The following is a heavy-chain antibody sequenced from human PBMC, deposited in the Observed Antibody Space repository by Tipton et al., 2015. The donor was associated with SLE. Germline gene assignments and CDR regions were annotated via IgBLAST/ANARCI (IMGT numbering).Heavy chain of an antibody. V-gene: IGHV4-59*06. CDR3: ARDKSRSSPGVFDI. Sequence: TLSLTCTVSGGSISSYYWSWIRQPPGKGLEWIGYIFYNEGAWYNPSLKSRVAISIDTSKNQFSLRLSSVTAADTAVFYCARDKSRSSPGVFDIWGQGTMVTVSS. CDR1: GGSISSYY. CDR2: IFYNEGA. J-gene: IGHJ3*02. D-gene: IGHD6-6*01.